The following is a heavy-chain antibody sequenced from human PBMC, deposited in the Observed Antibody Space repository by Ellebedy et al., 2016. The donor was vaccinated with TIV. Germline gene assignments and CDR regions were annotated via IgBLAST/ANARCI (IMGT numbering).Heavy chain of an antibody. V-gene: IGHV4-61*08. CDR3: ARDHFGSLDV. D-gene: IGHD3-10*01. CDR2: KYPSGTR. J-gene: IGHJ6*02. CDR1: GGSVSSAGCQ. Sequence: SETLSLXXSVLGGSVSSAGCQWRWIRQPPGKGLEWIGLKYPSGTRTYDPSLNSRATISLDTSKNQFSLRLTSLTAADTAVYYCARDHFGSLDVWGQGITVTVSS.